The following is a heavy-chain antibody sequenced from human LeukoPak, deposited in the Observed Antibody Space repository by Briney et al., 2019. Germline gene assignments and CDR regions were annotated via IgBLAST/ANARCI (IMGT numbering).Heavy chain of an antibody. J-gene: IGHJ5*02. CDR1: GGSISSYY. Sequence: PSETLSLTCTVSGGSISSYYWSWIRQPPGKGLEGIGYIYYSGSTNYNPSLKSRVTISVDTSKNQFSLKLSSVTAADTAVYYCARASAARSWFDPWGQGTLVTVSS. V-gene: IGHV4-59*01. D-gene: IGHD2-2*01. CDR2: IYYSGST. CDR3: ARASAARSWFDP.